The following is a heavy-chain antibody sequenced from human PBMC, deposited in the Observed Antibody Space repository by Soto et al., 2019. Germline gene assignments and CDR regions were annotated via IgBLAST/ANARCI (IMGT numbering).Heavy chain of an antibody. V-gene: IGHV1-69*02. CDR3: ARFRGSYGMDV. CDR2: IIPILGVP. J-gene: IGHJ6*02. CDR1: GGTFSSYT. D-gene: IGHD3-10*01. Sequence: QVQLVQSGAEVKKPGSSVKVSCKASGGTFSSYTISWVRQAPGQGLEWMGRIIPILGVPNYAQKFQGRVTXTXHKSTSTAYMELSSLRSEDTAVYYCARFRGSYGMDVWGQGTTVTVSS.